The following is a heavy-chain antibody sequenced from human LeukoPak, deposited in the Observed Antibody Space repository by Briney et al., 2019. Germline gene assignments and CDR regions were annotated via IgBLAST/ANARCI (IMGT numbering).Heavy chain of an antibody. D-gene: IGHD1-20*01. CDR2: MNANSDDT. J-gene: IGHJ4*02. Sequence: ASVKVSCKASGYTFTSYDINRVRQATGQGLESLGWMNANSDDTGYAPKFQGRVTMTKNTSTSTAYMELSSLRSEDTAVYYCVRCGRYNWNQCFFDYWGQGTLVTVSS. V-gene: IGHV1-8*01. CDR3: VRCGRYNWNQCFFDY. CDR1: GYTFTSYD.